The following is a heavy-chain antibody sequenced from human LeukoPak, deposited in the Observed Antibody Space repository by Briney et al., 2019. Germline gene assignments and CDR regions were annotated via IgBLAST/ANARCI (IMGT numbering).Heavy chain of an antibody. Sequence: GGSLRLSCAASGFTFSSYAMSWVRQAPGKGLEWVSAISGSGGSTYYADSVEGRFTISRDNSKNTLYLQMNSLRAEDTAVYYCAKDYGYYGDGAFDYWGQGTLVTVSS. D-gene: IGHD4-17*01. J-gene: IGHJ4*02. CDR2: ISGSGGST. CDR3: AKDYGYYGDGAFDY. V-gene: IGHV3-23*01. CDR1: GFTFSSYA.